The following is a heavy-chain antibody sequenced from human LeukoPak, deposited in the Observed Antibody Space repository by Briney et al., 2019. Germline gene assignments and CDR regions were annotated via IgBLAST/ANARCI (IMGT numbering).Heavy chain of an antibody. CDR3: ARDWGITAGKELERRRPNWYFDL. J-gene: IGHJ2*01. V-gene: IGHV3-53*01. D-gene: IGHD1-1*01. CDR2: IYSGGST. CDR1: GFTVSSNY. Sequence: GGSLRLSCAASGFTVSSNYMSWVRQAPGKGLEWVSVIYSGGSTYYADSVKGRFTISRDNSKNTLYLQMNSLRAEDTAVYYCARDWGITAGKELERRRPNWYFDLWGRRTLVTVSS.